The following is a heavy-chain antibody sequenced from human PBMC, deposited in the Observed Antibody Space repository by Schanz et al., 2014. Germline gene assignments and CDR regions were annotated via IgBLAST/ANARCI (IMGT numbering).Heavy chain of an antibody. J-gene: IGHJ6*02. CDR3: ARARYGLDV. CDR1: GYTLTAYY. Sequence: QVQLVQSGAEVKKPGASVKVSCKASGYTLTAYYMHWVRQAPGQGLEWMGWINTNTANPTYAQGFTGRFVYTLDASVTTAYLEISSLKAEDTAVYYCARARYGLDVWGQGTTVTVSS. CDR2: INTNTANP. V-gene: IGHV7-4-1*02.